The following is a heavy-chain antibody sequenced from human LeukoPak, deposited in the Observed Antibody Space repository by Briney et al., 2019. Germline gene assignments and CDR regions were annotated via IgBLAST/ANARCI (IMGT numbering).Heavy chain of an antibody. J-gene: IGHJ6*02. CDR3: ARDLWFGESYGMDV. V-gene: IGHV1-2*02. CDR1: GYTFTDYY. D-gene: IGHD3-10*01. CDR2: INPNSGGT. Sequence: ASVTVSYKASGYTFTDYYMHWVRQAPGQGLEWMGWINPNSGGTNYAQKFQGRVTMTRDTSISTAYMELSRLRSDDTAVYYCARDLWFGESYGMDVWGQGTTVTVSS.